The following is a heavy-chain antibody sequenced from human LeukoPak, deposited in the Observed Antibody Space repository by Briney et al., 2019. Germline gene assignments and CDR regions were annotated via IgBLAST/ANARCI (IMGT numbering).Heavy chain of an antibody. CDR2: ISSSSSTI. Sequence: PGGSLRLSCAASGFTFSSYSMNWVRQAPGKGLEWVSYISSSSSTIYYADSVKGRFTISRDNAKNSLYLQMNSLRGEDTAVYYCASETVSSSCYHHFDYWGQGTLVTVSS. CDR3: ASETVSSSCYHHFDY. CDR1: GFTFSSYS. J-gene: IGHJ4*02. D-gene: IGHD6-13*01. V-gene: IGHV3-48*04.